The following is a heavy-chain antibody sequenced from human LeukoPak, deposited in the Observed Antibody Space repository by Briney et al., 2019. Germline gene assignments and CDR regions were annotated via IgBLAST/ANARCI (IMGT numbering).Heavy chain of an antibody. CDR2: IYTSGST. CDR3: ARDRRYSGSSRSYPSPFDI. J-gene: IGHJ3*02. D-gene: IGHD6-13*01. Sequence: SETLSLTCTVSGGSISSYYWSWIRQPPGKGLEWIGNIYTSGSTNYNPSLKSRVTISVDTSRNQFSLKLSSVTAADTAVYYCARDRRYSGSSRSYPSPFDIWGQGTMVTVSS. V-gene: IGHV4-4*08. CDR1: GGSISSYY.